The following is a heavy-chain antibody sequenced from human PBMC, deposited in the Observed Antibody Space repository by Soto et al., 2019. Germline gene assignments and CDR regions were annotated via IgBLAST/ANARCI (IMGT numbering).Heavy chain of an antibody. CDR3: ASPRQGNYDFLSGYYALDY. V-gene: IGHV4-39*01. CDR2: FYYTGGTCST. D-gene: IGHD3-3*01. J-gene: IGHJ4*02. CDR1: GASISSSRSY. Sequence: PSETLSLTCTVSGASISSSRSYWGWVRQPPGKGLEWIVSFYYTGGTCSTYYNPSLKSRVTISVDTSKSQFSLNLRSVTAADTAVYYCASPRQGNYDFLSGYYALDYWGQGTLVTVSS.